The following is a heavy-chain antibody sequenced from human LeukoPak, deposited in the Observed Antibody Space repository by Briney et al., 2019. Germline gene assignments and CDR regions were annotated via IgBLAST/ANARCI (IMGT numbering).Heavy chain of an antibody. CDR3: AKDSSAAMGDWFDP. D-gene: IGHD2-2*01. CDR1: GFTFDDYA. V-gene: IGHV3-9*01. CDR2: ISWNSGSI. J-gene: IGHJ5*02. Sequence: GRSLRLSCAASGFTFDDYAMHWVRQAPGKGLEWVSGISWNSGSIGYADSVKGRFTISRDNAKNSLYLQMNSLRAEDTALYYCAKDSSAAMGDWFDPWGQGTLVTVSS.